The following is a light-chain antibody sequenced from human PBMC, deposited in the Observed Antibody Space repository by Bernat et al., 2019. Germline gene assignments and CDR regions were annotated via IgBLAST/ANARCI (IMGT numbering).Light chain of an antibody. CDR2: DVT. V-gene: IGLV2-14*03. CDR3: VSYTTSSTFV. Sequence: QSALTQPASVSGSPGPSITISCTGTSSDVGAYNYVSWFQQHPDKAPKLMLYDVTNRPSGVSYRFSGSSSGNTASRTISGIQTEDEADYYWVSYTTSSTFVFGTGTKVTVL. CDR1: SSDVGAYNY. J-gene: IGLJ1*01.